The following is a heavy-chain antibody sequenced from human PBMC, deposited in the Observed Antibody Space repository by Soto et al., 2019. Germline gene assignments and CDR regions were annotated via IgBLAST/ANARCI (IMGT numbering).Heavy chain of an antibody. CDR3: ARLTDFSSGYSRNYYYYYGMDV. J-gene: IGHJ6*02. D-gene: IGHD3-22*01. Sequence: AESLPISCKGSGYSVTSYWIGWVRQMPGKCLEWMGIIYPGYSDTRYSPSFQGQVTISADKSISTAYLQWSSLKASDTAMYYCARLTDFSSGYSRNYYYYYGMDVCGQGRTVTV. V-gene: IGHV5-51*01. CDR1: GYSVTSYW. CDR2: IYPGYSDT.